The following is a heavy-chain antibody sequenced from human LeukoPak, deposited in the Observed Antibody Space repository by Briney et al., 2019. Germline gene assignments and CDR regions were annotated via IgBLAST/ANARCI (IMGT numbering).Heavy chain of an antibody. CDR3: ARVSSVRGVISAIYYFDY. V-gene: IGHV4-59*01. Sequence: SETLSLTCTVSGGSISSYYWSWLRQPPGKGLEWIGYIYYSGSTNYNPSLKSRVTISVDTSKNQFSLKLSSVTAADTAVYYCARVSSVRGVISAIYYFDYWGQGTLVTVSS. CDR1: GGSISSYY. D-gene: IGHD3-10*01. J-gene: IGHJ4*02. CDR2: IYYSGST.